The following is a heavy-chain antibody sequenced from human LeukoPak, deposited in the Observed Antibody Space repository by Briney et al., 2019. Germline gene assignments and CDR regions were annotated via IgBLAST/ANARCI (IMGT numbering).Heavy chain of an antibody. D-gene: IGHD2-2*01. CDR3: AKLRLPVVPADY. CDR1: GFTFSNYS. V-gene: IGHV3-21*04. J-gene: IGHJ4*02. CDR2: IGSSSTYI. Sequence: GGSLRLSCAASGFTFSNYSMNWVRQAPGKGLEWVSSIGSSSTYIYYVDSVKGRFTISRDNSKNTLYLQMNSLRAEDTAVYYCAKLRLPVVPADYWGQGTLVTVSS.